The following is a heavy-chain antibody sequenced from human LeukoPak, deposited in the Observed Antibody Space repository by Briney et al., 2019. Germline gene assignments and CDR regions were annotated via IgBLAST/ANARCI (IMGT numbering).Heavy chain of an antibody. CDR3: ARAQAAGGFDY. D-gene: IGHD2-15*01. Sequence: GASVKVSCKASGYTFTSYYMHWVRQAPGQGLEWMGWISAYNGNTNYAQKLQGRVTMTTDTSTSTAYMELRSLRSDDTAVYYCARAQAAGGFDYWGQGTLVTVSS. CDR1: GYTFTSYY. J-gene: IGHJ4*02. CDR2: ISAYNGNT. V-gene: IGHV1-18*04.